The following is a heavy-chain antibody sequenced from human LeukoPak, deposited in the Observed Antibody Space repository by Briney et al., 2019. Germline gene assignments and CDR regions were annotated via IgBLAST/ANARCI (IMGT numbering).Heavy chain of an antibody. CDR1: GFTFSSYW. CDR2: ISTRESNT. D-gene: IGHD6-25*01. CDR3: TWGVGSAS. Sequence: GGSLRLSCAASGFTFSSYWMSWVRQAPGKGLGWVSTISTRESNTYYADSVKGRFTISRDNSKNTVYLQMNSLRAEDTAIYYCTWGVGSASWGQGTLVTVSS. J-gene: IGHJ4*02. V-gene: IGHV3-23*01.